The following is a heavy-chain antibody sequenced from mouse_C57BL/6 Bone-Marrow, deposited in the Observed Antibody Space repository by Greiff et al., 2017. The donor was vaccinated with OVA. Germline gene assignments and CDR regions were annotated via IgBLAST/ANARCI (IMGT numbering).Heavy chain of an antibody. V-gene: IGHV1-81*01. CDR1: GYTFTSYG. D-gene: IGHD2-3*01. Sequence: VQRVESGAELARPGASVKLSCKASGYTFTSYGISWVKQRTGQGLEWIGEIYPRSGNTYYNEKFKGKATLTADKSSSTAYMELRSLTSEDSAVYFSARLDGYYPDYWGQGTTLTVSS. CDR3: ARLDGYYPDY. CDR2: IYPRSGNT. J-gene: IGHJ2*01.